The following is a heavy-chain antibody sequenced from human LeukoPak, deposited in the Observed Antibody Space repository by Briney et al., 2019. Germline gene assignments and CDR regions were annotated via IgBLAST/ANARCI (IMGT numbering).Heavy chain of an antibody. CDR3: ARDALTIGTTRYYFAY. D-gene: IGHD1-7*01. J-gene: IGHJ4*02. V-gene: IGHV1-46*01. CDR1: GYAFTDYF. Sequence: GASVKVSCKASGYAFTDYFVHWVRQAPGQGLEWMGIISPTGGITTYAQKFQGRVTMTVDRSTSTVYMELSSLRSKDTAVYYCARDALTIGTTRYYFAYWGQGSLITVSS. CDR2: ISPTGGIT.